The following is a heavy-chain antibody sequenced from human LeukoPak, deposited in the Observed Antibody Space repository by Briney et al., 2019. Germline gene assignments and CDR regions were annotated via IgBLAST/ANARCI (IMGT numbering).Heavy chain of an antibody. CDR3: ARAILGMIIRAFDL. J-gene: IGHJ5*02. D-gene: IGHD3-3*01. Sequence: ASVKVSCKASGYTFTNFDINWVRQASGQGLEWVGWMNPNSGSTGYAQKFQGRVTMTRNTSIGTAYMELSSLRSDDTAVYYCARAILGMIIRAFDLWGQGTLVTVSS. V-gene: IGHV1-8*01. CDR2: MNPNSGST. CDR1: GYTFTNFD.